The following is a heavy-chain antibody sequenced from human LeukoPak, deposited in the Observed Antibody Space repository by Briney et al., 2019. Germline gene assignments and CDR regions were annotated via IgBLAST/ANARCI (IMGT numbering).Heavy chain of an antibody. V-gene: IGHV3-23*01. CDR2: VSSDGDSK. Sequence: GGSLRLSCAASGFTFSTYAMTWVRQAPGKGLDWVSSVSSDGDSKYYSDSVKGRFTISRDNAKNSLYLQMNSLRAEDTAVYYCARDSDTDLYFDYWGQGTLVTVSS. CDR1: GFTFSTYA. J-gene: IGHJ4*02. CDR3: ARDSDTDLYFDY. D-gene: IGHD5-18*01.